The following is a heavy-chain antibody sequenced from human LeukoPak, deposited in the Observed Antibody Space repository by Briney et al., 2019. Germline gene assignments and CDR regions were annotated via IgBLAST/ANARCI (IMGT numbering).Heavy chain of an antibody. D-gene: IGHD5-18*01. V-gene: IGHV4-59*01. J-gene: IGHJ5*02. CDR1: SDSLSSYY. CDR2: IYYSGST. Sequence: SETLSLTCAVHSDSLSSYYRTWIRQPPGKGLEWIGYIYYSGSTNYNPSLKSRVTISVDTSKNQFSLKLSSVTAADTAVYYCARYVDTAMVTGWFDPWGQGTLVTVSS. CDR3: ARYVDTAMVTGWFDP.